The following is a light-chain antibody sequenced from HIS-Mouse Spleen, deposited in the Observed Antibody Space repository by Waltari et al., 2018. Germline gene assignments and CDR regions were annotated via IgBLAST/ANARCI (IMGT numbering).Light chain of an antibody. Sequence: QSALTQPASVSGSPGQSITISCTGTSSDVGGYNHVSWYQQPPGKAPKLMIYDVSNRPSGVSNRFSGSKSGNTASLTISGLQAEDEADYYCSSYTSSSFNVVFGGGTKLTVL. CDR2: DVS. V-gene: IGLV2-14*03. J-gene: IGLJ2*01. CDR3: SSYTSSSFNVV. CDR1: SSDVGGYNH.